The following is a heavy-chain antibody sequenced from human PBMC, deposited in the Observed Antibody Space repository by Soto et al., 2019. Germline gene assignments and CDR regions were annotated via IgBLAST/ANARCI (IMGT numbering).Heavy chain of an antibody. CDR1: GYTFTTYY. Sequence: ASVKVSCKASGYTFTTYYMHWVRQAPGQGLEWMGIINPSGGSTRYAQKFQGRVTMTRDTSTSTVYMELSSLKSEDTAVYYCARGLIYDSSGYYFDYWGQGTLVTV. V-gene: IGHV1-46*01. J-gene: IGHJ4*02. CDR2: INPSGGST. D-gene: IGHD3-22*01. CDR3: ARGLIYDSSGYYFDY.